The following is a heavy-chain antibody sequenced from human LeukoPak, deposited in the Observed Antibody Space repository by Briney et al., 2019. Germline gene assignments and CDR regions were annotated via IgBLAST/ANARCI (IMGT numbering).Heavy chain of an antibody. Sequence: GGSLRLSCAASGFTFSIYSMNWVRQAPGKGLEWVSYISSSSSTIYYADSVKGRFTISRDNAKNSLYLQMNSLRAEDTAVYYCARDSAGLFSYYFDYWGQGTLVTVSS. CDR2: ISSSSSTI. CDR3: ARDSAGLFSYYFDY. V-gene: IGHV3-48*01. CDR1: GFTFSIYS. D-gene: IGHD2-21*01. J-gene: IGHJ4*02.